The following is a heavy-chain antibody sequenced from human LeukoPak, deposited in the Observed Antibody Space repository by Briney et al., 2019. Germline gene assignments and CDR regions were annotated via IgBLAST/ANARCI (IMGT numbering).Heavy chain of an antibody. J-gene: IGHJ6*02. Sequence: GGSLRLSCAASGFTFDDYAMHWVRQAPGKGLEWVSGISWNSGSIGYADAVKGRFTISRDNAKNSLYLQMNSLRAEDTALYYCAKDYYYYGMDVWGQGTTVTVSS. CDR3: AKDYYYYGMDV. V-gene: IGHV3-9*01. CDR1: GFTFDDYA. CDR2: ISWNSGSI.